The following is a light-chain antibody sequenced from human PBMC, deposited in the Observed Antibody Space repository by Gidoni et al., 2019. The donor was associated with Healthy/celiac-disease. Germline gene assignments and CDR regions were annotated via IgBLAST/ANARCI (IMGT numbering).Light chain of an antibody. J-gene: IGKJ2*01. V-gene: IGKV1-27*01. CDR1: QCISNY. CDR3: QKYNSAPYT. Sequence: DIQLTQSPSSLSASVGDRATITCRASQCISNYLAWYQQKPGKVPTLLIYAASTLQSGIPSRFSGSGSGTDFTLTISSLQPEDVATYYCQKYNSAPYTFGQGTKLEIK. CDR2: AAS.